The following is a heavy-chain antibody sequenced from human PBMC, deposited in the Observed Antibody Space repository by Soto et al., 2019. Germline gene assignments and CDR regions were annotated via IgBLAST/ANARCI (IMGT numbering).Heavy chain of an antibody. D-gene: IGHD2-21*02. CDR2: IIPLFGTA. CDR1: GGTFSRSA. J-gene: IGHJ4*02. V-gene: IGHV1-69*01. Sequence: QVQLVQSGAEVKKPGSSVKVSCKASGGTFSRSAISWVRQAPGQGLDWMGGIIPLFGTANYAQKFQGRVTITADESTRTPYRELSSLRSEDTAVYYCARDVRGGDCCYFDYWGQGTLVTVSS. CDR3: ARDVRGGDCCYFDY.